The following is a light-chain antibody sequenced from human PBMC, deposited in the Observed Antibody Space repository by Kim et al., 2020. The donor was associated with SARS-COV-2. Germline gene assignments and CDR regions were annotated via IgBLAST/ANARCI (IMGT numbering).Light chain of an antibody. CDR1: NIGRKS. CDR3: QVYDSDSDHCV. V-gene: IGLV3-21*04. Sequence: SYELTQPPSVSVAPGKAARITCGGDNIGRKSVHWCQQKPGQAPVLVIYSDSDRPSGIPERFSGSNSGNTATLTISSVEAGDEGDYYCQVYDSDSDHCVFGAWTQLTVL. J-gene: IGLJ3*02. CDR2: SDS.